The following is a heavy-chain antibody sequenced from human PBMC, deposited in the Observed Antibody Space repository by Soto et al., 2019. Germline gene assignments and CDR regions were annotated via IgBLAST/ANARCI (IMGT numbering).Heavy chain of an antibody. Sequence: KPSETLSLTCTVSGDSIKSSYWSWVRQPPGRGLEWIGYVYYTGTTNSNPSLKSRVTISADTSKNLFSLKVVSVTPADTAVYFCARGMSGGSSWYEFDSWGPGTLVTVSS. J-gene: IGHJ4*02. D-gene: IGHD6-13*01. CDR2: VYYTGTT. CDR3: ARGMSGGSSWYEFDS. V-gene: IGHV4-59*08. CDR1: GDSIKSSY.